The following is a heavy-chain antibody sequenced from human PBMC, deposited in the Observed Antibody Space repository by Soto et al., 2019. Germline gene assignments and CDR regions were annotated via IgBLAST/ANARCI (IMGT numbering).Heavy chain of an antibody. Sequence: QITLKESGPTLVKPTQTLTLTCTYSGFSLSRSGVGVGWIRQPPGRALEWLALIYWDDDKRYTPSLKSRLTITKDPPKTQVVLTMTTVDPVDTGTYYCAHTNTTHWLGPHFDYWRQGTLVTVSS. V-gene: IGHV2-5*02. D-gene: IGHD6-19*01. CDR3: AHTNTTHWLGPHFDY. CDR2: IYWDDDK. CDR1: GFSLSRSGVG. J-gene: IGHJ4*02.